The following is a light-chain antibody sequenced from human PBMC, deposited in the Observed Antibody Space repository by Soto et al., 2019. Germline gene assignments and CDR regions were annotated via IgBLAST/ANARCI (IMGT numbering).Light chain of an antibody. CDR2: CAS. CDR1: QSVSSN. CDR3: QQYNNWPPWA. J-gene: IGKJ1*01. Sequence: EIVMTQSPATLSVSPGERATLSCRASQSVSSNLNWYQQKPGQAPKLLIYCASTRATRIPARFSCSGSGTEFTLTISSLQSEDFAVYYCQQYNNWPPWAFGQGTKVEIK. V-gene: IGKV3-15*01.